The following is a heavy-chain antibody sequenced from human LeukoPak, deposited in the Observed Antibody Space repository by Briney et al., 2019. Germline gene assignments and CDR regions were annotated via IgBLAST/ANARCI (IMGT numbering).Heavy chain of an antibody. D-gene: IGHD3-3*01. J-gene: IGHJ6*03. CDR1: GGSISSYY. CDR3: ARGVLRYYYYYMDV. Sequence: PSETLSLTCTVSGGSISSYYWSWIRQPPGKGLEWIGYIYYSGSTNYNPSLKSRVTISVDTSKNQFSLKLSSVTAADTAVYYCARGVLRYYYYYMDVWGKGTTVTVSS. CDR2: IYYSGST. V-gene: IGHV4-59*01.